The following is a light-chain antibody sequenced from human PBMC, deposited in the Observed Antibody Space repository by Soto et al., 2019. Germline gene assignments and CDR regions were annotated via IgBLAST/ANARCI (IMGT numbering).Light chain of an antibody. CDR3: QHYKSYPWT. Sequence: DIQMAQSPSTMSAWVGDIFTITCRASQSIDSWLAWYQQKPGKAPKFLMYKASNLESGVPSRFSGSGSETEFTLTISSLQPDDFAIYYCQHYKSYPWTFGQGTKVDIK. V-gene: IGKV1-5*03. CDR2: KAS. J-gene: IGKJ1*01. CDR1: QSIDSW.